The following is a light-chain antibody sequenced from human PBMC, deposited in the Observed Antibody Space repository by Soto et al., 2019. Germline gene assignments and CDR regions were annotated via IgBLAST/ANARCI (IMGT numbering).Light chain of an antibody. V-gene: IGKV1-9*01. Sequence: DIQLTHSPSFLSASVVYIVTMACRASQGISTYLAWYQQKPGKAPKLLIYAASTLQSGVPSRFSGSGSGTEFALAISSLQPEDFATYYCQKLITYPQKFGQGTKVDIK. CDR3: QKLITYPQK. CDR2: AAS. CDR1: QGISTY. J-gene: IGKJ1*01.